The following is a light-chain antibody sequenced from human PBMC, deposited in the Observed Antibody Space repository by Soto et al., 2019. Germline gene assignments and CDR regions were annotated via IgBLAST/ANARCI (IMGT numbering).Light chain of an antibody. CDR2: EVS. J-gene: IGLJ1*01. Sequence: QSALTQPPSASGSPGQSVTIPCTGTSSDVGGYNYVSWYQHHPGKAPKLMIYEVSERPSGVPNRFSGSKSSNTASLTVSGLQAEDEADYYCSSYAGSNNFNVFGTGTKVTVL. CDR3: SSYAGSNNFNV. V-gene: IGLV2-8*01. CDR1: SSDVGGYNY.